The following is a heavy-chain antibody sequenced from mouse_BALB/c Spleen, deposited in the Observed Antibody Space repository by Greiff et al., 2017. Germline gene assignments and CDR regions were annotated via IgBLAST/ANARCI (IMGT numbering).Heavy chain of an antibody. CDR1: SYTFTDYA. CDR2: ISTYYGNT. Sequence: QVQLQQSGPELVRPGVSVKISCKGSSYTFTDYAMHWVKQSHAKSLEWIGVISTYYGNTNYNQKFKGKATMTVDKSSSTAYMELARLTSEDSAVYYCARGYGYGGDPYYYAMDYWGQGTSVTVSA. V-gene: IGHV1-67*01. J-gene: IGHJ4*01. D-gene: IGHD2-2*01. CDR3: ARGYGYGGDPYYYAMDY.